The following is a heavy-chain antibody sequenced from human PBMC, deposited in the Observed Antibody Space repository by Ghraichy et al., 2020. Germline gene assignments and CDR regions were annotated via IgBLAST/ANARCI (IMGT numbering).Heavy chain of an antibody. J-gene: IGHJ6*02. CDR2: ISGSDGKT. CDR3: AKDRAGDGGYYYYAMDV. CDR1: TFTFSNYA. Sequence: GGSLRLSRAASTFTFSNYAMSWVRQAPGKGLQWVSGISGSDGKTYYADSVKGRFTITRDNSKNTLYLQINSLRAEDTAIYYCAKDRAGDGGYYYYAMDVWGQGTTVTVSS. V-gene: IGHV3-23*01. D-gene: IGHD3-10*01.